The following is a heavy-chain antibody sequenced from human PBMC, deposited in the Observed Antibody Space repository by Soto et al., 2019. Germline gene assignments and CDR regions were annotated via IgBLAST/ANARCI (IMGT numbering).Heavy chain of an antibody. J-gene: IGHJ5*02. V-gene: IGHV4-59*01. Sequence: SLTCTLSGGSISTYYWSWIRQSPGKGLEWIGYTYNSGSTSYNPSLESRVTISVDTSRNQFSLKLSSVTAADTAVYYCARDRRHTHGRCFDPWGQGTLVTVSS. CDR1: GGSISTYY. CDR2: TYNSGST. D-gene: IGHD1-26*01. CDR3: ARDRRHTHGRCFDP.